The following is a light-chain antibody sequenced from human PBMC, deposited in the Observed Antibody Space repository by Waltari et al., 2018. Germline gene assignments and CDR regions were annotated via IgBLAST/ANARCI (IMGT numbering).Light chain of an antibody. Sequence: SSELTQDPAVSVALGQTVRITCQGDSLRSYYASWYQQKPGQAPVLVMYAKNNRPSGIPDRFSGSRSGNTASLSITGAQAEDEADYYCNSRDRSGSHLVFGGGTTLTVL. CDR3: NSRDRSGSHLV. J-gene: IGLJ2*01. CDR1: SLRSYY. V-gene: IGLV3-19*01. CDR2: AKN.